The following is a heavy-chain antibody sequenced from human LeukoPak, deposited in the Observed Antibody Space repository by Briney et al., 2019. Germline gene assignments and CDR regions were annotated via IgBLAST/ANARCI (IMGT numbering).Heavy chain of an antibody. CDR1: GFTFSSYA. J-gene: IGHJ4*02. Sequence: GGSLRLSCAASGFTFSSYAMSWVRQAPGKGLEWVSAISGSGGSTYYADSVKGRFSVSRDNSKNTLYLQLNSLRAEDTAVYYCAKEKAGYCSSTSCFDGYDYWGQGTLVSVSS. CDR3: AKEKAGYCSSTSCFDGYDY. CDR2: ISGSGGST. V-gene: IGHV3-23*01. D-gene: IGHD2-2*01.